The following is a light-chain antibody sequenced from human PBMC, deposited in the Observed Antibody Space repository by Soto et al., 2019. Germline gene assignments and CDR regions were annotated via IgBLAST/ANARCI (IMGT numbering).Light chain of an antibody. Sequence: DIQLTQSPSSLSASVGDRITITCQASRDIAHYLSWYQQKPGKAPQLLVYDASMLQTGVPSRFSGSASGTDFTFAISSLQPEDRATYFCQQYDDLPLTFGGGTKVEIK. J-gene: IGKJ4*01. CDR3: QQYDDLPLT. V-gene: IGKV1-33*01. CDR2: DAS. CDR1: RDIAHY.